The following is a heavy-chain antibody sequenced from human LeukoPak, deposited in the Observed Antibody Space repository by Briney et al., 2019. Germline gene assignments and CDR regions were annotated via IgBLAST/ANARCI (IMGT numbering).Heavy chain of an antibody. Sequence: GGSLRLSCVASGFIFSNYWMSWVRQAPGKGLEWVANIKHDESEKYYVDSVKGRFTISRDNAKNSLYLQMNSLRAEDTAVYYCARAVAGTVPDYWGQGTLVTVSS. CDR3: ARAVAGTVPDY. J-gene: IGHJ4*02. V-gene: IGHV3-7*04. CDR1: GFIFSNYW. CDR2: IKHDESEK. D-gene: IGHD6-19*01.